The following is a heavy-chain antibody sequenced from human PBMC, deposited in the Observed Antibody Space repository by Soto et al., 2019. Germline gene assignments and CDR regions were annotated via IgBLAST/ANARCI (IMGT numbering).Heavy chain of an antibody. Sequence: GGSLRLSCAASGFTFSSYAMHWVRQAPGKGLEWVAVISNDGGNKYYADSVKGRFTISRDNSKNTLYLQMNSLRAEDTAVYYCARAHSLPNDFWSGYLGHYYYGMDVWGQGTTVTVSS. CDR2: ISNDGGNK. CDR3: ARAHSLPNDFWSGYLGHYYYGMDV. V-gene: IGHV3-30-3*01. D-gene: IGHD3-3*01. CDR1: GFTFSSYA. J-gene: IGHJ6*02.